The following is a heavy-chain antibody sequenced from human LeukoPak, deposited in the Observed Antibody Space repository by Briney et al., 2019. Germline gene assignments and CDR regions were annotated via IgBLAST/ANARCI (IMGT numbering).Heavy chain of an antibody. CDR2: IKQDGSEK. J-gene: IGHJ4*02. CDR1: GFTFSSYW. Sequence: GGSLRLSRAASGFTFSSYWMSWVRQAPGKGLEWVANIKQDGSEKYYVDSVEGRFTISRDNAKNSLYLQMNSLRAEDTAVYYCAREAYSSSWHDYWGQGTLVTVSS. V-gene: IGHV3-7*01. D-gene: IGHD6-13*01. CDR3: AREAYSSSWHDY.